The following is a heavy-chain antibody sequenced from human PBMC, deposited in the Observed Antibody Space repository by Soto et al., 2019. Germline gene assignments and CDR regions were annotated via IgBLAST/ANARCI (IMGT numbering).Heavy chain of an antibody. CDR1: GGSISSYY. Sequence: PSETLSLTCTVSGGSISSYYWSWIRQPPGKGLEWIGYIYYSGSTNYNPSLKSRVTISVDTSKNQFSLKLSSVTAADTAVYYCARGYCSGGSRGLFDYWGQGTLVTVSS. CDR2: IYYSGST. CDR3: ARGYCSGGSRGLFDY. V-gene: IGHV4-59*01. J-gene: IGHJ4*02. D-gene: IGHD2-15*01.